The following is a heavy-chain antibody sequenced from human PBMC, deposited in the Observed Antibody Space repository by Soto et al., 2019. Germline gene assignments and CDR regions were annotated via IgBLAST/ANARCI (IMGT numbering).Heavy chain of an antibody. CDR3: ARIVVVPAAISDPPPYYFDY. J-gene: IGHJ4*02. CDR2: IYYSGST. Sequence: PSETLSLTCTVSGGSISSYYWSWIRQPPGKGLEWIGYIYYSGSTNYNPSLKSRVTISVDTSKNQFSLKLSSMTAADTAVYYCARIVVVPAAISDPPPYYFDYWGQGTLVTVSS. V-gene: IGHV4-59*01. CDR1: GGSISSYY. D-gene: IGHD2-2*01.